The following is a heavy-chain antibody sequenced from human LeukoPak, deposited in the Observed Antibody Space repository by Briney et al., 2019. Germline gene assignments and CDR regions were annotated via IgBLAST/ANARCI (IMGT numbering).Heavy chain of an antibody. CDR1: GYTFTSYY. D-gene: IGHD6-13*01. J-gene: IGHJ4*02. V-gene: IGHV1-2*06. CDR2: INPNSGGT. CDR3: ARDRSKGAAAGTGLSY. Sequence: ASVKVSCKASGYTFTSYYMHWVRQAPGQGLEWMGRINPNSGGTNYAQKFQGRVTMTRDTSISTAYMELSRLRSDDTAVYYCARDRSKGAAAGTGLSYWGQGTLVTVSS.